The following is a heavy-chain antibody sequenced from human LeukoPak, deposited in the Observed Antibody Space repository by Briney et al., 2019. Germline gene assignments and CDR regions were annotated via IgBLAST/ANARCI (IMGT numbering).Heavy chain of an antibody. Sequence: LEWVSRISGNTATIHYADAVKGRFTISRGNSKNTLYLQMNSLRAEDTAVYYCAKRLGDPRAFDYWGQGTLVTVSS. V-gene: IGHV3-23*01. J-gene: IGHJ4*02. CDR2: ISGNTATI. D-gene: IGHD2-21*02. CDR3: AKRLGDPRAFDY.